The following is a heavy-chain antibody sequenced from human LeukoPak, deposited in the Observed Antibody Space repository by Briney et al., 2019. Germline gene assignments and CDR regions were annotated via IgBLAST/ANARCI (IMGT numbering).Heavy chain of an antibody. Sequence: PSETLSLTCTVSDGSISSSSYYWDWIRQPPGKGLEWIGSIYYSGSTYYNPSLKSRVTISVDTSKNQFSLKLSSVTAADTAVYYCARSGYPGRLLDYWGLGTLVTVSS. D-gene: IGHD3-3*01. CDR2: IYYSGST. V-gene: IGHV4-39*07. CDR3: ARSGYPGRLLDY. J-gene: IGHJ4*02. CDR1: DGSISSSSYY.